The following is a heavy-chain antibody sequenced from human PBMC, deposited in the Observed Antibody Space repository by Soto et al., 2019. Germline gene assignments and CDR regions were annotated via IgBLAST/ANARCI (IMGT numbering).Heavy chain of an antibody. CDR1: GYTFTNYG. J-gene: IGHJ5*02. D-gene: IGHD6-13*01. CDR2: ISAYNGNT. V-gene: IGHV1-18*01. Sequence: ASVKVSCKASGYTFTNYGFSWVRQAPGQGHEWMGWISAYNGNTKYAQKLQGRVTMTTDTSTSTAYMELSSLRSEDTAVYYCAREVAAAGTNWFDPWGQGTLVTVSS. CDR3: AREVAAAGTNWFDP.